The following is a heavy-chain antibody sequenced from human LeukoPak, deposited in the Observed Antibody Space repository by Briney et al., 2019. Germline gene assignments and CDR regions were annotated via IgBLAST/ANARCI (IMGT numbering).Heavy chain of an antibody. Sequence: GGSLRLSCAASGLTFSSYAMSWVRQAPGKGLEWVSAISGSGGSTYYADSVKGRFTISRDNSKNTLYLQMNSLRAEDTAVYYCAKATLRLRFLEWLLDYFDYWGQGTLVTVSS. CDR3: AKATLRLRFLEWLLDYFDY. V-gene: IGHV3-23*01. J-gene: IGHJ4*02. CDR1: GLTFSSYA. CDR2: ISGSGGST. D-gene: IGHD3-3*01.